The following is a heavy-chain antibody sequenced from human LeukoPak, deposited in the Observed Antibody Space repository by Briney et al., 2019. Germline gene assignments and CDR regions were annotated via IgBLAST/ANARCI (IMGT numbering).Heavy chain of an antibody. CDR2: ISGSGGST. V-gene: IGHV3-23*01. J-gene: IGHJ4*02. CDR1: GFTFSSYA. CDR3: ATQRLVLSRIDY. D-gene: IGHD6-19*01. Sequence: PGGSLRLSCAASGFTFSSYAMGWVCQAPGKGLEWVSAISGSGGSTYYADSVEGRFTISRDNSKNTLYLQMNSLRAEDTAVYYCATQRLVLSRIDYWGQGTLVTVSS.